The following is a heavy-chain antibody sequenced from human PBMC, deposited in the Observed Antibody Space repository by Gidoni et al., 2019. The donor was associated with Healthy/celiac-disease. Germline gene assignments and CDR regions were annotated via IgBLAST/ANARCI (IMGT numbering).Heavy chain of an antibody. CDR3: AKPTGASYYYDSSGQFGLDY. Sequence: EVQLLESGGGLVQPGGSLRLSCAASGFTFSSYAMSWVRQAPGKGLEWVSAISGSGGSTYYADSVKGRFTISRDNSKNTLYLQMNSLRAEDTAVYYCAKPTGASYYYDSSGQFGLDYWGQGTLVTVSS. D-gene: IGHD3-22*01. J-gene: IGHJ4*02. CDR2: ISGSGGST. CDR1: GFTFSSYA. V-gene: IGHV3-23*01.